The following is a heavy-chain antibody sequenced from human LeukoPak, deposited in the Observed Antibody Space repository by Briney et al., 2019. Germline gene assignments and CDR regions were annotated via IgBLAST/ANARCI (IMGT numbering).Heavy chain of an antibody. Sequence: EASVKVSCKASGYTFTSYAMHWVRQAPGQRLEWMGWINAGNGNTKYSQKFQGRVTITGDTSASTAYMELSSLRSEDTAVYYCARANHYSSGWYEYYFDYWGQGTLVTVSS. V-gene: IGHV1-3*01. CDR2: INAGNGNT. J-gene: IGHJ4*02. CDR1: GYTFTSYA. D-gene: IGHD6-19*01. CDR3: ARANHYSSGWYEYYFDY.